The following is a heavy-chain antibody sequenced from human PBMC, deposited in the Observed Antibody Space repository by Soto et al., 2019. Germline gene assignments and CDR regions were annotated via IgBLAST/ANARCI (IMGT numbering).Heavy chain of an antibody. CDR2: IDESGDS. D-gene: IGHD1-1*01. V-gene: IGHV4-39*02. CDR1: GGPIRSSSHY. CDR3: AREGGYVDY. Sequence: PSETLSLTCTVSGGPIRSSSHYWGWIRQSPGTGLEWIGSIDESGDSYYNPSLMSRVTISVDTSKNQFSLKLISVTGADSAIYYCAREGGYVDYWGQGTLVTVSS. J-gene: IGHJ4*02.